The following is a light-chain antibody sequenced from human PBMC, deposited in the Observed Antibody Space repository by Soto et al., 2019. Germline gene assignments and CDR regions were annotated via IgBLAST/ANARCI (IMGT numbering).Light chain of an antibody. CDR3: QQYDNLLIT. CDR1: QDISNY. J-gene: IGKJ5*01. Sequence: DLQMTQSPSSLSASVGDRVTITCQASQDISNYLNWYQQKPGKAPKLLIYDASNLETVVPSRFSGSGSGTDFTFTISSLQPEDIATYYCQQYDNLLITFGQGTRLEIK. V-gene: IGKV1-33*01. CDR2: DAS.